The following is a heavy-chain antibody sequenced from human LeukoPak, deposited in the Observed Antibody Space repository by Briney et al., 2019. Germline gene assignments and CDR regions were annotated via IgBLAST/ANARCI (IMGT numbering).Heavy chain of an antibody. CDR1: GFTFNYAW. CDR3: TTDEDWNYARKDV. Sequence: GGSLRLSCAASGFTFNYAWMSWVRQVPGKGLEWVGQTVSEIDGGTTDYATLVKGRFTISRDDSKSTLYLQMNSLKIEDTAVYYCTTDEDWNYARKDVWGQGATVIVSS. V-gene: IGHV3-15*04. D-gene: IGHD1-7*01. CDR2: TVSEIDGGTT. J-gene: IGHJ6*02.